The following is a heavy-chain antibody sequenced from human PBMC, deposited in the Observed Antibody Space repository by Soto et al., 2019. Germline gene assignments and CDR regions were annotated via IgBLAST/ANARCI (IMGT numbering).Heavy chain of an antibody. CDR2: INHSGST. V-gene: IGHV4-34*01. CDR3: ARWHYYDSSGKTTRFFDY. J-gene: IGHJ4*02. CDR1: GGSFSGYY. D-gene: IGHD3-22*01. Sequence: PSETLSLTCAVYGGSFSGYYWSWIRQPPGKGLEWIGEINHSGSTNYNPSLKSRVTISVDTSKNQFSLKLSSVTAADTAVYYCARWHYYDSSGKTTRFFDYWGQGTLVTVSS.